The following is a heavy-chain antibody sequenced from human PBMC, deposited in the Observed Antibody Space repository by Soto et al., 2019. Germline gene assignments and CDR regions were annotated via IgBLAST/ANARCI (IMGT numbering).Heavy chain of an antibody. V-gene: IGHV1-69*13. CDR3: ASYCSSTSCPGGYFDY. CDR1: GCTFSSYA. Sequence: SVKVSCKASGCTFSSYAISWVRQAPGQGQEWIGGIIPIFGTANYAQKFQGRVTITADESTSTAYMELSSLGSEDTAVYYCASYCSSTSCPGGYFDYWGQGTLVTVSS. D-gene: IGHD2-2*01. J-gene: IGHJ4*02. CDR2: IIPIFGTA.